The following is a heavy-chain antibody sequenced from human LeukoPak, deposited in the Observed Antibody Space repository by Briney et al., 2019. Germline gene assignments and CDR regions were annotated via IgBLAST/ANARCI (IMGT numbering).Heavy chain of an antibody. CDR1: GGTFSSYA. D-gene: IGHD1-26*01. CDR3: ARDRTEGADYYYYGMDV. CDR2: IFPILGIA. Sequence: SVKVSCKASGGTFSSYAISWVRQAPGQGLEWMGRIFPILGIANYAQKFQGRVTITADKSTSTAYMELSSLRSEDTAVYYCARDRTEGADYYYYGMDVWGQGTTVTVSS. V-gene: IGHV1-69*04. J-gene: IGHJ6*02.